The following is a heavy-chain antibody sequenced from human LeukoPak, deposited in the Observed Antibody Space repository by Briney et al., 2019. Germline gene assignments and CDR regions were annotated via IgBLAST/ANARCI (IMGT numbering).Heavy chain of an antibody. Sequence: GGSLRPSCAASGFTFSSYWMSWVRQAPGKGLEWVANIKQDGSEKYYVDSVKGRFTISRDNAKNSLYLQMNSLRAEDTAVYYCARDRSRYCSGGSCSRFDYWGQGTLVTVSS. V-gene: IGHV3-7*04. CDR1: GFTFSSYW. J-gene: IGHJ4*02. D-gene: IGHD2-15*01. CDR2: IKQDGSEK. CDR3: ARDRSRYCSGGSCSRFDY.